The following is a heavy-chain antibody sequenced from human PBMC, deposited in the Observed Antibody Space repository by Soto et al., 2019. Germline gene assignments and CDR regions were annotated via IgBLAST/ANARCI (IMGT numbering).Heavy chain of an antibody. CDR1: GGTFSSYT. Sequence: QVQLVQSGAEVKKPGSSVKVSCKASGGTFSSYTISWVRQAPGQGLEWMGRIIPILGIANYAQKFQGRVTITADKPTSPASMELSGAGSEGAAGYYCARGCGRDCSHYWYFDLWGRGTMVTVSS. V-gene: IGHV1-69*02. J-gene: IGHJ2*01. CDR3: ARGCGRDCSHYWYFDL. CDR2: IIPILGIA. D-gene: IGHD2-21*02.